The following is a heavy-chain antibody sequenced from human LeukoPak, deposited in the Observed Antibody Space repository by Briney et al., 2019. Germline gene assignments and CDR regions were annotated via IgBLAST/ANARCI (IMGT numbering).Heavy chain of an antibody. Sequence: SETLSLTCTVSGGSISSSSYYWGWIRQPPGKGLEWIGSIYYSGSTYYNPSLKSRVTISVDTSKNQFSLKLSSVTAADTAVYYCASDPLPLGGGYWGQGTLVTVSS. CDR3: ASDPLPLGGGY. J-gene: IGHJ4*02. CDR2: IYYSGST. CDR1: GGSISSSSYY. D-gene: IGHD3-3*01. V-gene: IGHV4-39*07.